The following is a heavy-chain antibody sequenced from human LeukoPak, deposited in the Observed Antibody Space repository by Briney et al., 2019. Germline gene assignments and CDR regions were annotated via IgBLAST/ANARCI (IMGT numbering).Heavy chain of an antibody. D-gene: IGHD2-21*01. CDR3: AKGIRTPDY. J-gene: IGHJ4*02. CDR2: ISGGGGST. Sequence: GGSLRLSCAASGFTFSNYAMSWVRQAPGKGLEWVSGISGGGGSTYYADSVKGRFTISRDNSKNTLDLQMNSLRAGDTAIYYCAKGIRTPDYWGQGTLVTVSS. V-gene: IGHV3-23*01. CDR1: GFTFSNYA.